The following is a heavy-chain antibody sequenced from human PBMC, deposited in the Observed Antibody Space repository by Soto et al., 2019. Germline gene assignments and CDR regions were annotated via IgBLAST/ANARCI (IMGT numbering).Heavy chain of an antibody. V-gene: IGHV3-23*01. Sequence: GGSLRLSCAASGFTFSSYAMSWVRQAPGKGLEWVSAISGSGGSTYYADSVKGRFTISRDNSKNTLYLQMNSLKAEDTAVYYCAKVQDIVVVLAAPHDAFDIWGQGTMVTVSS. D-gene: IGHD2-15*01. CDR2: ISGSGGST. J-gene: IGHJ3*02. CDR3: AKVQDIVVVLAAPHDAFDI. CDR1: GFTFSSYA.